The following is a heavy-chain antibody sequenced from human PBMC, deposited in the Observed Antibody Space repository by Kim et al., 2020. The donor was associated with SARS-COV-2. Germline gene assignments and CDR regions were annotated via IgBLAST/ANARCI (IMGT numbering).Heavy chain of an antibody. CDR1: GFTFSSYS. Sequence: GGSLRLSCAASGFTFSSYSMNWVRQAPGKGLEWVSSISSSSSYIYYTDSVKGRFTISRDNAKNSLYLQMNSLRAEDTAVYYCARDLRGWNDQFGNYYYGMDVWGQGTTVTVSS. J-gene: IGHJ6*02. V-gene: IGHV3-21*01. CDR2: ISSSSSYI. D-gene: IGHD1-1*01. CDR3: ARDLRGWNDQFGNYYYGMDV.